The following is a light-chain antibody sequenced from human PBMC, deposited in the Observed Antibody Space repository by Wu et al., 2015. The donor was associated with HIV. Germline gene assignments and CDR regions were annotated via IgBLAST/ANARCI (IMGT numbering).Light chain of an antibody. J-gene: IGKJ4*01. V-gene: IGKV3-20*01. CDR1: LSVNSNY. CDR3: QQYGSSSLT. CDR2: GAA. Sequence: EIVLTQSPDTLSLSPGERATLSCRASLSVNSNYLAWYQQKPGQAPRLLIFGAANRATGIPDRFSGSGSGTDFTLTISRLEPEDFAVYYCQQYGSSSLTFGGGTKVEIK.